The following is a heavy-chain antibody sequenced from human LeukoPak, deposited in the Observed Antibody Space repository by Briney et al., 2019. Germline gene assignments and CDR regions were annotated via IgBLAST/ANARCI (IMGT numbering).Heavy chain of an antibody. CDR2: IIPIFGTA. V-gene: IGHV1-69*05. CDR3: ARGIAAAGSVDY. Sequence: PVKVSCKASGGAFSSYAISWVRQAPGQGLEWMGGIIPIFGTANYAQKFQGRVTITTDESTSTAYMELSSLRAEDMAVYYCARGIAAAGSVDYWGQGTLVTVSS. D-gene: IGHD6-13*01. J-gene: IGHJ4*02. CDR1: GGAFSSYA.